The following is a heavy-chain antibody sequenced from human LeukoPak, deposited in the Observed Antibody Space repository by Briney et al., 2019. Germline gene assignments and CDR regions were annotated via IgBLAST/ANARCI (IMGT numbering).Heavy chain of an antibody. CDR3: ARDLINYDSSGYFVRDY. CDR1: GGSISSSSYY. J-gene: IGHJ4*02. CDR2: IYYSGST. D-gene: IGHD3-22*01. V-gene: IGHV4-39*07. Sequence: SETLSLTCTVSGGSISSSSYYWGWIRQPPGKGLEWIGSIYYSGSTYYNPSLKSRVTISVDTSKNQFSLKLSSVTAADTAVYYCARDLINYDSSGYFVRDYWGQGTLVTVSS.